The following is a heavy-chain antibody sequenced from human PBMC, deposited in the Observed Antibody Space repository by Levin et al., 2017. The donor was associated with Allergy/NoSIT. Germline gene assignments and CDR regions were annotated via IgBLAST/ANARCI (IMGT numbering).Heavy chain of an antibody. D-gene: IGHD2-8*01. V-gene: IGHV4-59*01. J-gene: IGHJ4*02. CDR1: GGSINNYY. CDR3: AGSFTYGFDY. CDR2: IYYSGST. Sequence: SETLSLTCTVSGGSINNYYWSWIRQPPGKGLEWIGYIYYSGSTNYNTSLKSRVTMSVDTSKNQFSLRLSSLTAADTAVYYCAGSFTYGFDYWGQGTLVTVSS.